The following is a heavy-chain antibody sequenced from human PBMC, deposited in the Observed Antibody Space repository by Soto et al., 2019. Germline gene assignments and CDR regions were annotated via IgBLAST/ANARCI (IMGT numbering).Heavy chain of an antibody. J-gene: IGHJ5*02. CDR3: ARGLYYYDSSGGFDWFDP. D-gene: IGHD3-22*01. Sequence: QVQLVQSGAEVKKPGSSVKVSCKASGGTFSSYAISWVRQAPGQGLEWMGGVIPIFGTANYAQKFQGRVTINADEATSTAYMELSSLRSEDTAVYYCARGLYYYDSSGGFDWFDPWGQGTLVTVSS. V-gene: IGHV1-69*01. CDR1: GGTFSSYA. CDR2: VIPIFGTA.